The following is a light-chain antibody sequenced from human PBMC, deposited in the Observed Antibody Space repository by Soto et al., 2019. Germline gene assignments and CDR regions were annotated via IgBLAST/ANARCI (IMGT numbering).Light chain of an antibody. CDR1: QSLSSN. CDR3: QQRSNWPPTWT. V-gene: IGKV3-11*01. Sequence: EIVMTQSPATLSVSPGGRATLSCRASQSLSSNLAWYQQKPGQAPRLLVYDASNRATGIPARFSGSGSGTDFTLTISGLEPEDFAVYYCQQRSNWPPTWTFGQGSKVDIK. CDR2: DAS. J-gene: IGKJ1*01.